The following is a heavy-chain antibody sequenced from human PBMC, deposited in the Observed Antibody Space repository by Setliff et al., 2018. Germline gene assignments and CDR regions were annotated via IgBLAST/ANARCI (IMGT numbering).Heavy chain of an antibody. J-gene: IGHJ4*02. V-gene: IGHV1-8*01. D-gene: IGHD1-26*01. CDR3: ARGVGAVGDF. CDR2: IKPSDGGT. CDR1: GYSFTSFD. Sequence: GASVKVSCKTSGYSFTSFDVNWVRQATGQGLEWLGYIKPSDGGTKYAQKFQGRVTMTRDISTSTFYMELSSLTSEDTALYYCARGVGAVGDFWGQGTLVTVSS.